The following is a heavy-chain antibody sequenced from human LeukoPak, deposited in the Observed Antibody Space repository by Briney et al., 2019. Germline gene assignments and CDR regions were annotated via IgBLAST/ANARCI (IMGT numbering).Heavy chain of an antibody. CDR3: AEDAQRGFDYSNSLEH. D-gene: IGHD4-11*01. CDR1: GFTFSHYG. Sequence: SGGSLRLSCEASGFTFSHYGMHWVRQAPGKGLEWVAVIWSDATNQYYADSVKGRFTISRDNFKKTVSLQMNSLRVEDTAVYYCAEDAQRGFDYSNSLEHWGQGVLVTVSS. V-gene: IGHV3-33*06. CDR2: IWSDATNQ. J-gene: IGHJ4*02.